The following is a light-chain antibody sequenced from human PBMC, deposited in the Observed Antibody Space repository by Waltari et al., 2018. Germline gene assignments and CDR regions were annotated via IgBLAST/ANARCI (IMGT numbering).Light chain of an antibody. CDR1: SSNIGRNT. J-gene: IGLJ2*01. V-gene: IGLV1-44*01. CDR2: FNN. Sequence: QSVLTQPPSASGTPGQGVTISCSGSSSNIGRNTVSWYQQLPGTAPKLVVYFNNQRPSGVPDRFSGSKSDTSASLAIDGLQSEDEADYYCATWDDSLNGQVVFGGGTKLTVL. CDR3: ATWDDSLNGQVV.